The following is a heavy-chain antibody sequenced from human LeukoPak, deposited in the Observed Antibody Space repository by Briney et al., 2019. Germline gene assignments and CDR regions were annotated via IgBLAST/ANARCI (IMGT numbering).Heavy chain of an antibody. J-gene: IGHJ4*02. CDR3: ARIELKTSGYYRLDY. CDR2: INPNNGDT. CDR1: GYTFSGHY. V-gene: IGHV1-2*02. Sequence: GASVKVSCKASGYTFSGHYIRWVRQAPGQGLEWMGWINPNNGDTTYTQKFQGRVTMTGDTSISTAYMELSRLMSDDTAVYYCARIELKTSGYYRLDYWGQGTLVTVSS. D-gene: IGHD3-22*01.